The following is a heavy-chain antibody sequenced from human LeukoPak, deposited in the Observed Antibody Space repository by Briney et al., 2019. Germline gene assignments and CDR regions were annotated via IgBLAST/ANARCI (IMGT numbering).Heavy chain of an antibody. J-gene: IGHJ6*03. CDR1: GFTFSSYS. D-gene: IGHD1-14*01. CDR3: AKAVRPDSNFYYYYYYMDV. CDR2: ISSSSSYI. Sequence: GGSLRLSCAASGFTFSSYSMNWVRQAPGKGLEWVSSISSSSSYIYYADSVKRRFTISRDNSKNTLYLQMNSLRAEDTAVYYCAKAVRPDSNFYYYYYYMDVWGKGTTVTVSS. V-gene: IGHV3-21*04.